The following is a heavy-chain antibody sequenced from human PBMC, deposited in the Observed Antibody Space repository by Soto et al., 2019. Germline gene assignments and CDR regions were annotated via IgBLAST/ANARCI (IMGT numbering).Heavy chain of an antibody. CDR2: ISASGGRT. V-gene: IGHV3-23*01. CDR1: GFTFNNYA. Sequence: EVQLLESGGGLVQPGGSLRLSCSASGFTFNNYAMSWVRQAPGKGLAWVSGISASGGRTYYADSVKGRFTVFRDSSKNTLSLQMNSLRAEDTAVYYCAKAPTGDYVGGFEFWGHGTMVNVSS. D-gene: IGHD4-17*01. CDR3: AKAPTGDYVGGFEF. J-gene: IGHJ3*01.